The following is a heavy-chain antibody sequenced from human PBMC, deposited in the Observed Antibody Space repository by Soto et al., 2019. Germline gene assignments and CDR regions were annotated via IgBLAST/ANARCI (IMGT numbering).Heavy chain of an antibody. CDR3: ARDRSEEWAARADYYYGMDV. J-gene: IGHJ6*02. V-gene: IGHV3-21*01. CDR2: ISSSSSYI. CDR1: GFTFSSYS. D-gene: IGHD3-3*01. Sequence: GGSLILSCAASGFTFSSYSMNWVRQAPGKGLEWVSSISSSSSYIYYADSVKGRFTISRDNAKNSLYLQMNSLRAEDTAVYYCARDRSEEWAARADYYYGMDVWGQGTTVTVSS.